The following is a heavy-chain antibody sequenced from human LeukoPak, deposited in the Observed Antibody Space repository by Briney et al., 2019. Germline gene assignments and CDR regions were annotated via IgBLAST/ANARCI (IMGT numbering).Heavy chain of an antibody. CDR3: ARDSTTGEAFDI. V-gene: IGHV3-33*01. Sequence: GRSLSLSCAASGFTFSSYDMHWVRQAPGKGLEWVALIWYDGNNKYYGDSVKGRFPISRDNSRSALYLQMNSLRAEDTAMYYCARDSTTGEAFDIWGQGTLVTVSP. D-gene: IGHD4-17*01. CDR1: GFTFSSYD. CDR2: IWYDGNNK. J-gene: IGHJ3*02.